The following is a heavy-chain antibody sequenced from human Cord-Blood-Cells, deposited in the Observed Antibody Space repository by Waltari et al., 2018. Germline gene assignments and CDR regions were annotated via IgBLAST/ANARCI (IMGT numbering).Heavy chain of an antibody. Sequence: QVQLVQSGAEVTKPGASVQVPCKASGSTFPGSYRPWVRQAPGQGLEWMGWINPNSGGTNYAQKFQGRVTMTRDTSISTAYMELSRLRSDDTAVYYCARGLGRYSSSWYDYWGQGTLVTVSS. CDR1: GSTFPGSY. CDR3: ARGLGRYSSSWYDY. V-gene: IGHV1-2*02. CDR2: INPNSGGT. D-gene: IGHD6-13*01. J-gene: IGHJ4*02.